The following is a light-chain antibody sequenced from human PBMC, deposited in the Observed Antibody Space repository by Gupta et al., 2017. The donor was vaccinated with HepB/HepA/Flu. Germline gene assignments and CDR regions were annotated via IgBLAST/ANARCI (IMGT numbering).Light chain of an antibody. V-gene: IGKV1-27*01. J-gene: IGKJ1*01. CDR3: QKYNSAPWT. Sequence: DIQMTQSPSTLSASVGDRVTITCRASQGISNYLAWYQQKPGKLPKLLIYAASTLQSGVPSRFSGSGSGTDFTLTISSRQPEDVATYYCQKYNSAPWTFGQGTXVEIK. CDR2: AAS. CDR1: QGISNY.